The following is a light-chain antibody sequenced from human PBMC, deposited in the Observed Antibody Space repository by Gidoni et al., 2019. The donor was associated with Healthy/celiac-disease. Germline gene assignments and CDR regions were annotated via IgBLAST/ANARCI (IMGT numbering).Light chain of an antibody. CDR3: QQYNSYSWT. Sequence: DIQMTQSPSTLSASVGDRVTITCRAIQSISSWLDWYQQKPGKAPKLLIYKASSLESGVPSRFSGSGSGTEFTLTISSLQPDDFATYYCQQYNSYSWTFXQXTKVEIK. J-gene: IGKJ1*01. CDR1: QSISSW. V-gene: IGKV1-5*03. CDR2: KAS.